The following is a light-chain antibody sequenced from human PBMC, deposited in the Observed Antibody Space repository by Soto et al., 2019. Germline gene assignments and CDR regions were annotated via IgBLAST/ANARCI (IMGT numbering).Light chain of an antibody. CDR1: QSVSSY. V-gene: IGKV3-11*01. CDR2: DAS. J-gene: IGKJ2*01. CDR3: EQRSNLTRN. Sequence: EIVLTQSPATLSLSPGERATLSCRASQSVSSYLAWYQQKPGQAPRLLIYDASNRATGIPAKFSGRGSGTDFSLTINSLEPEDFPVYFCEQRSNLTRNFGQGTQLEIK.